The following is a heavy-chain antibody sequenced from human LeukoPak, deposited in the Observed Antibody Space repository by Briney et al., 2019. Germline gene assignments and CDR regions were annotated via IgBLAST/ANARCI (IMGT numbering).Heavy chain of an antibody. V-gene: IGHV4-38-2*01. CDR3: ARGSSSWYGGEYNSFDP. CDR2: IYHSGST. CDR1: GYSISSGYY. J-gene: IGHJ5*02. Sequence: SETLSLTCAGSGYSISSGYYWGWIRQPPGKGLEWIGSIYHSGSTYYNPSLKSRVTISVDTSKNQFSLKLSPVTAADTAVYYCARGSSSWYGGEYNSFDPWGQGTLVTVSS. D-gene: IGHD6-13*01.